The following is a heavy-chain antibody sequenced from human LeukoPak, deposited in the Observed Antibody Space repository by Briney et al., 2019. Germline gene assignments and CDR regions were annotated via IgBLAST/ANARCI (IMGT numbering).Heavy chain of an antibody. CDR2: ISRSGSYI. CDR1: GFTFSTHG. J-gene: IGHJ4*02. V-gene: IGHV3-21*01. D-gene: IGHD3-10*01. CDR3: ARDLYYYGSGSSPLTFDY. Sequence: GGSLRLSCAASGFTFSTHGMNWVRQAPGKGLEWVSSISRSGSYINYADSVKGRFTISRDNAKNSLHLQMNSLRAEDTAVYYCARDLYYYGSGSSPLTFDYWGQGTLVTVSS.